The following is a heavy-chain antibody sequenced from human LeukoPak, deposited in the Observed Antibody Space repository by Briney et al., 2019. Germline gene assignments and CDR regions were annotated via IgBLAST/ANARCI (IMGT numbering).Heavy chain of an antibody. Sequence: ASVKVSCKASGYTFTGYYLHWVRQAPGQGLEWMGCVNPNSGDTNYAQKFQGSVTMTRDTSISTVYMELSRLRSDDTAVYYCARLHLDTGNYFAFDIWGQGTMVTVSS. CDR2: VNPNSGDT. CDR3: ARLHLDTGNYFAFDI. J-gene: IGHJ3*02. D-gene: IGHD3-10*01. V-gene: IGHV1-2*02. CDR1: GYTFTGYY.